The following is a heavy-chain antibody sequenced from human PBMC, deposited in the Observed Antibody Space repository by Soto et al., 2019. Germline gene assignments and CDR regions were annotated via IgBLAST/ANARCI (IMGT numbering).Heavy chain of an antibody. D-gene: IGHD6-6*01. CDR2: VSSSGTTM. CDR1: GFTFSDYD. V-gene: IGHV3-11*01. J-gene: IGHJ4*02. CDR3: ARMGPRAARPSY. Sequence: VQLAESGGGLVEPGGYLRISCAASGFTFSDYDMSWIRQSPGKGLEWVSFVSSSGTTMYFADSVKGRFTISRDNAMNSLYLRMNSLRAEATALYYCARMGPRAARPSYWGQGTLVTVSS.